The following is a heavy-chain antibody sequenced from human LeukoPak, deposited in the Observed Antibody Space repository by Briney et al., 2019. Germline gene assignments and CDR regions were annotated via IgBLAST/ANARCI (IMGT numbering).Heavy chain of an antibody. J-gene: IGHJ3*02. CDR3: ARAQWGPAFDI. CDR2: ISSSSSTI. CDR1: GFTFSSYS. D-gene: IGHD1-26*01. V-gene: IGHV3-48*01. Sequence: GGSLRLSCAASGFTFSSYSMNWVRQAPGKGLEWVSYISSSSSTIYYADSVKGRFTISRDNAKNSLYLQMNSLRAEDTAVYYCARAQWGPAFDIWGQGTMVTVSS.